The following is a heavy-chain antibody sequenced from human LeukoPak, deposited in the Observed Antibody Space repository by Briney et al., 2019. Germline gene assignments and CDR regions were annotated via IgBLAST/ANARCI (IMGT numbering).Heavy chain of an antibody. D-gene: IGHD2-2*01. V-gene: IGHV1-69*05. CDR1: GYTFIDYG. CDR3: ARVVPNCSSTSCYKYYYYYYYMDV. J-gene: IGHJ6*03. Sequence: SVKVSCKTSGYTFIDYGISWVRQAPGQGLEWMGGIIPIFGTANYAQKFQGRVTITTDESTSTAYMELSSLRSEDTAVYYCARVVPNCSSTSCYKYYYYYYYMDVWGKGTTVTVSS. CDR2: IIPIFGTA.